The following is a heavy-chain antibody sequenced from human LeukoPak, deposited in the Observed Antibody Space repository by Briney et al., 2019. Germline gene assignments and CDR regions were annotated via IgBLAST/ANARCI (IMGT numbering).Heavy chain of an antibody. CDR1: GGSISSYY. CDR3: ARVSDSGSYYPSFDY. J-gene: IGHJ4*02. CDR2: IYYSGST. Sequence: PSETLSLTCTVSGGSISSYYWGWIRQPPGKGLEWIGYIYYSGSTNYNPSLKSRVTISVDTSKNQFSLKLSSVTAADTAVYYCARVSDSGSYYPSFDYWGQETLVTVSS. V-gene: IGHV4-59*01. D-gene: IGHD1-26*01.